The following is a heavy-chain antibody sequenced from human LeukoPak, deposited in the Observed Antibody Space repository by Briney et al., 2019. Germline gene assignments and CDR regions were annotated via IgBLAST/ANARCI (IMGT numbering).Heavy chain of an antibody. J-gene: IGHJ5*02. CDR3: ARAHLGRPVGHCSGGSCYSDSSWFDP. Sequence: ASVKVSCKASGGTFSSCAISWVRQAPGQGLEWMGRIIPIFGIANYAQKFQGRVTITADKSTSTAYMELSSLRSEDTAVYYCARAHLGRPVGHCSGGSCYSDSSWFDPWGQGTLVTVSS. CDR1: GGTFSSCA. CDR2: IIPIFGIA. V-gene: IGHV1-69*04. D-gene: IGHD2-15*01.